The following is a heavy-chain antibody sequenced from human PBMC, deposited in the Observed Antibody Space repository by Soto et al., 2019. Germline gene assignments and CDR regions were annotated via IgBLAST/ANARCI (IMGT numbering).Heavy chain of an antibody. Sequence: SGPTLVNPTETLTLTCTVSGLSLSNGKLGVSWIRQPPGKALEWLAHIFSSDDKSYSTSLRSRLTISKDTSRSQVVLTMTNLDPMDSATYYCALIKDCSSTDCYLASFDPWGQGTQVTVSS. CDR2: IFSSDDK. D-gene: IGHD2-2*01. CDR1: GLSLSNGKLG. J-gene: IGHJ5*02. V-gene: IGHV2-26*01. CDR3: ALIKDCSSTDCYLASFDP.